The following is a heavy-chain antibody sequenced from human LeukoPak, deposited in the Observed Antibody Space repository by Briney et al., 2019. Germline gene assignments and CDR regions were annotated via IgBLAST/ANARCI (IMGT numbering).Heavy chain of an antibody. CDR1: GYTFTSYA. J-gene: IGHJ4*02. CDR2: ISAYNGNT. V-gene: IGHV1-18*01. D-gene: IGHD1-26*01. Sequence: ASVKVSCKASGYTFTSYAMHWVRQAPGQRLEWMGWISAYNGNTNYAQKLQGRVTMTTDTSTSTAYMELRSLRSDDTAVYYCARDRVGATLDYWGQGTLVTVSS. CDR3: ARDRVGATLDY.